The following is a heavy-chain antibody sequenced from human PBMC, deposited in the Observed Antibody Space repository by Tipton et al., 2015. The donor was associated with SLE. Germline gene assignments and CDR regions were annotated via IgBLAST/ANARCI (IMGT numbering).Heavy chain of an antibody. J-gene: IGHJ4*02. CDR3: AKDSVPWYYFEF. CDR1: GFSFSTSA. CDR2: ISASAGSPGSP. V-gene: IGHV3-23*01. Sequence: SLRLSCAASGFSFSTSAMSWVRQSPRKGLEWVAVISASAGSPGSPNYADSVTGRFTISRDNSKNTVYLQMNSLRVEDTAVYYCAKDSVPWYYFEFWGQGTLVTVSS. D-gene: IGHD2-8*02.